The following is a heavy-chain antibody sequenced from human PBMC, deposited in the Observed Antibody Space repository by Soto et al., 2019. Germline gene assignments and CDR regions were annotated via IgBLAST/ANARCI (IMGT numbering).Heavy chain of an antibody. CDR1: GYSFTSYW. CDR2: IYPGDSDT. V-gene: IGHV5-51*01. J-gene: IGHJ4*02. CDR3: ARHPHRSGYSSSCYWGRYYFDY. Sequence: EVQLVQSGAEVKKPGESLKISCKGSGYSFTSYWIGWVRQMPGKGLEWMGIIYPGDSDTRYSPSFQGQVTISADKSISTAYLQWSSLKASDTAMYYCARHPHRSGYSSSCYWGRYYFDYWGQGTLVTVSS. D-gene: IGHD6-13*01.